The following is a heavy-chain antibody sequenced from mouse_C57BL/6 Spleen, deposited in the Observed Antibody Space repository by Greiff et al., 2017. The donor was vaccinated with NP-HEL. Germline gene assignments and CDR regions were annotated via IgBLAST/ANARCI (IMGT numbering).Heavy chain of an antibody. CDR2: FYPGSGSI. V-gene: IGHV1-62-2*01. J-gene: IGHJ4*01. Sequence: VQLQQSGAELVKPGASVKLSCKASGYTFTEYTIHWVKQRSGQGLEWIGWFYPGSGSIKYNEKFKDKATLTADKSSSTVYMELSRLTSEDSAVYCCARHEEGRQLRLGYAMDYWGQGTSVTVSS. D-gene: IGHD3-2*02. CDR3: ARHEEGRQLRLGYAMDY. CDR1: GYTFTEYT.